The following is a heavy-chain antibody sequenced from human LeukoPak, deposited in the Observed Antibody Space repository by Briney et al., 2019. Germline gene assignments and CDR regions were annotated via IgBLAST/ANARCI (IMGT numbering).Heavy chain of an antibody. CDR1: GFTFSSYS. V-gene: IGHV3-21*01. D-gene: IGHD2-2*01. Sequence: GGSLRLSCAASGFTFSSYSMNWVRQAPGKGLEWVSSISSSSSYIYYADSVKGRFTISRDNAKNSLYLQMNSLRAEDTAVYYCARAGLRCSSTSCHPGWFDPWGQGTLVTVSS. J-gene: IGHJ5*02. CDR2: ISSSSSYI. CDR3: ARAGLRCSSTSCHPGWFDP.